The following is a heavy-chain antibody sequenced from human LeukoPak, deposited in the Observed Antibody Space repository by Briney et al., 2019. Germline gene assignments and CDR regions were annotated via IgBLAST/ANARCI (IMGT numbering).Heavy chain of an antibody. J-gene: IGHJ4*02. CDR1: GYRFSSSW. Sequence: GESLKISCQGSGYRFSSSWIGWVRQMPGKGLEWMGIIYPGDSDTRYSPSFQGRVTISADKSISTAYLQWSSLKASDTAMYYCARQTDGDFDFWGQGTVATVSS. CDR2: IYPGDSDT. D-gene: IGHD3-10*01. CDR3: ARQTDGDFDF. V-gene: IGHV5-51*01.